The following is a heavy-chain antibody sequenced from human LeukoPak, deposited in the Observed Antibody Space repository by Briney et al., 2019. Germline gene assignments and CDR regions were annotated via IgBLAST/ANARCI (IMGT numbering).Heavy chain of an antibody. D-gene: IGHD7-27*01. CDR3: ARHAGNWGSGYYYYGMDV. CDR1: GGSISSYY. CDR2: IYYSGST. Sequence: PSETLSLTCTVSGGSISSYYWSWIRQPPGKGLEWIGYIYYSGSTNYNPSLKSRVTISVDTSKNQFSLKLSSVTAADTAVYYCARHAGNWGSGYYYYGMDVWGQGTTVTVSS. V-gene: IGHV4-59*08. J-gene: IGHJ6*02.